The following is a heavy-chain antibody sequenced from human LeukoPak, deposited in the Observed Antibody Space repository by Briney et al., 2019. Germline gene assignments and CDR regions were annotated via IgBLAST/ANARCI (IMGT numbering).Heavy chain of an antibody. CDR2: ISYDGSNK. CDR3: ATRFDY. Sequence: GGSLRLSCAASGFTFSSYAMHWVRQAPGKGLEWVAVISYDGSNKYYADSVKGRFTVSRDNAKNSLYLQMNSLGTEDTAVYYCATRFDYWGQGTLVTVSS. CDR1: GFTFSSYA. J-gene: IGHJ4*02. V-gene: IGHV3-30-3*01.